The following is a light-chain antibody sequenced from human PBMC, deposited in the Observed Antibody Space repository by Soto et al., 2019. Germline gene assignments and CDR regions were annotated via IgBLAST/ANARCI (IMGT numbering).Light chain of an antibody. CDR3: QQYNTYSWT. J-gene: IGKJ1*01. Sequence: DIQMTQSPSSLSASIGERVTISCRANQSISNLLAWYQQKPGKAPKLLIYDASSLESGVPSRFRGSGSRTEFTLTVSSLQPDDFATYYCQQYNTYSWTFGQGTKVEIK. CDR2: DAS. CDR1: QSISNL. V-gene: IGKV1-5*01.